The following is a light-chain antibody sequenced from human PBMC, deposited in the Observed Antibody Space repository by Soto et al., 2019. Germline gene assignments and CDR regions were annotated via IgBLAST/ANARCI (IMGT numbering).Light chain of an antibody. V-gene: IGLV2-11*01. CDR1: SSDVGDYNY. Sequence: QSVLTQPRSVSGSPGQSVTISCTGTSSDVGDYNYVSWYQQHPDKAPKLMIYDVSTRPSGVPDRFSGSKSGDTASLTISGLQTEDEAEYYGCSYAGSDTWVFGGGTKLTVL. CDR2: DVS. CDR3: CSYAGSDTWV. J-gene: IGLJ3*02.